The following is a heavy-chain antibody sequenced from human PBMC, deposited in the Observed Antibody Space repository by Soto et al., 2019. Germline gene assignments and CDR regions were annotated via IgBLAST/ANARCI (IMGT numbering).Heavy chain of an antibody. CDR3: ARVMEDHVWGTYRYLDH. J-gene: IGHJ4*02. D-gene: IGHD3-16*02. V-gene: IGHV4-34*01. CDR1: NGAFTYYY. Sequence: SETLSLTCAVFNGAFTYYYWSWIRQAPGKGLDWIGEINLSGRTNYNPSLERRVSISMDPSKNQVYLRLSSVTAADTAVYYCARVMEDHVWGTYRYLDHWGQGTLVTVSS. CDR2: INLSGRT.